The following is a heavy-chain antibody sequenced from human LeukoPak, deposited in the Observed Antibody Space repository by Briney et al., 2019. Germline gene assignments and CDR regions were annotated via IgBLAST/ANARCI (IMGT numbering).Heavy chain of an antibody. Sequence: GGSLRLSCAASGLTFTTYRMEWARQAPGKGLEWVLSISSSSYTYYADSLKGRFTISRDNAKNSLYLQMNSLRAEDTAVYYGARREGFYDSDGYFEGDGFDIWGQGTMVTVSS. V-gene: IGHV3-21*01. CDR3: ARREGFYDSDGYFEGDGFDI. CDR2: ISSSSYT. D-gene: IGHD3-22*01. J-gene: IGHJ3*02. CDR1: GLTFTTYR.